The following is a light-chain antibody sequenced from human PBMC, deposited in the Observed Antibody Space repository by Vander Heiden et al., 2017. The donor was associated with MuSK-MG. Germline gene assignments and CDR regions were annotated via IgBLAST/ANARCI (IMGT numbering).Light chain of an antibody. CDR3: QSYDSSLSIWV. J-gene: IGLJ3*02. CDR1: SSNIGAGYD. V-gene: IGLV1-40*01. CDR2: GNS. Sequence: QSVLTQPPSVSGAPGQRVTISCTGSSSNIGAGYDVHWYQHLPGTAPNLLIYGNSNRPSGVPDRFSGSKSGTSASLAIIGLQAEDEADYYCQSYDSSLSIWVFGGGTKLTVL.